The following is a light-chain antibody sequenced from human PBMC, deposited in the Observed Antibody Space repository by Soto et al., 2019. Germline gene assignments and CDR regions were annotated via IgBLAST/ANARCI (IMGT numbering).Light chain of an antibody. CDR1: QRVNNY. J-gene: IGKJ2*01. V-gene: IGKV1-39*01. Sequence: DIQMTQSPSSLSASVGDRVTITCRASQRVNNYLNWYQQKPGQAPKVLIYAASSLRSGVPSRFSGSGSGTDFTLTISTLQPEDFATYYCQQTYNTPPTFGQGTNLEIK. CDR2: AAS. CDR3: QQTYNTPPT.